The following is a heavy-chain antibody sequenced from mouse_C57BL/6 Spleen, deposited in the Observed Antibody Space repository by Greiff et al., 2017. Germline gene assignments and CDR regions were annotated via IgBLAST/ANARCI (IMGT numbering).Heavy chain of an antibody. J-gene: IGHJ3*01. CDR2: IWGVGST. CDR3: ASGTSRAFAY. V-gene: IGHV2-6*01. Sequence: VKVVESGPGLVAPSQSLSITCTVSGFSLTSYGVDWVRQSPGKGLEWLGVIWGVGSTNYNSALKSRLSISKDNSKSQVFLKMNSLQTDDTAMYYCASGTSRAFAYWGQGTLVTVSA. CDR1: GFSLTSYG. D-gene: IGHD3-3*01.